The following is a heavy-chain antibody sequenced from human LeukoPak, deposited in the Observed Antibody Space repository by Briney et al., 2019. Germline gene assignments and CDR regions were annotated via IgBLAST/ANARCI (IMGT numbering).Heavy chain of an antibody. D-gene: IGHD3-3*01. CDR2: IYYSGST. CDR1: GGSISSHY. Sequence: SETLSLTCTVSGGSISSHYWSWIRQTPGKGLEWIGYIYYSGSTNYNPSLKSRVTISVDTSKNQFSLKLSSVTAADTAVYYCARATFFGVVNYYYYYMDVWGKGTTVTVSS. J-gene: IGHJ6*03. V-gene: IGHV4-59*11. CDR3: ARATFFGVVNYYYYYMDV.